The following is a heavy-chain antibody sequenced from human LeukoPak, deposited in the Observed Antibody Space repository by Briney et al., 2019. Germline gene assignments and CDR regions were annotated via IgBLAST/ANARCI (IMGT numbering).Heavy chain of an antibody. V-gene: IGHV4-4*07. J-gene: IGHJ4*02. CDR3: ARDPSGSESDY. CDR1: GGSINAYY. D-gene: IGHD1-26*01. Sequence: SETLSLTCTVSGGSINAYYWSWIRQPAGEGLEWIARIYNSGTTEYNPSLQSRVTLSMDTSKNQFSLSLTSVTAADTAIYYCARDPSGSESDYWGQGTLVTVSS. CDR2: IYNSGTT.